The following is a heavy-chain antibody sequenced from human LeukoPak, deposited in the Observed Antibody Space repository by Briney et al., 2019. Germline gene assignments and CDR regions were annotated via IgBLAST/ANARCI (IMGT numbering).Heavy chain of an antibody. CDR3: ARDGGYSYGFHYYYYMDV. V-gene: IGHV3-21*01. CDR2: ISSSSSSYI. Sequence: GGSLRLSCAASGFTFSNAWMSWVRQAPGKGLEWVSSISSSSSSYIYYADSVKGRFTISRDNAKNSLYLQMDSLRAEDTAVYYCARDGGYSYGFHYYYYMDVWGKGATVTVSS. J-gene: IGHJ6*03. D-gene: IGHD5-18*01. CDR1: GFTFSNAW.